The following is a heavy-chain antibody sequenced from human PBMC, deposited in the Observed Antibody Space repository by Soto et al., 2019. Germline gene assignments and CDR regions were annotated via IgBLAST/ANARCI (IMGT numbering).Heavy chain of an antibody. Sequence: QVQLVQSGAEVKRPGSSVKVSCKASGDTFNFYSINWVRQAPGLGLEWMGRVNPIVRMSNYAQKFQGRVTMPADKSTSTAYMELSSLRSEDTAIYYCASSYGSGYRAFDYWGQGALVTASS. J-gene: IGHJ4*02. CDR3: ASSYGSGYRAFDY. CDR2: VNPIVRMS. D-gene: IGHD3-10*01. CDR1: GDTFNFYS. V-gene: IGHV1-69*02.